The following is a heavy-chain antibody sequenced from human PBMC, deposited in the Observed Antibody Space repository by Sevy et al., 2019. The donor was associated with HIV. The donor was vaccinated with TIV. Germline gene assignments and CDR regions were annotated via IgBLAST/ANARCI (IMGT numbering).Heavy chain of an antibody. Sequence: GGSLRLSCAASGFTFSTYAMNWVRQAPGKGLEWVSSISRSGRSTYSADSVEGRFTISRDNFKNTLYLQLSSLRVDDTAVYYCAKGYCDGGICPRDYYYYGMDVWGQGTTVTVSS. CDR1: GFTFSTYA. D-gene: IGHD2-21*01. V-gene: IGHV3-23*01. CDR2: ISRSGRST. CDR3: AKGYCDGGICPRDYYYYGMDV. J-gene: IGHJ6*02.